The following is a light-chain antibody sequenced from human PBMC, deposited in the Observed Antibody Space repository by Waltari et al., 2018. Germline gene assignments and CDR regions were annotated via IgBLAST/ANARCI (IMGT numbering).Light chain of an antibody. J-gene: IGKJ1*01. CDR2: DAS. V-gene: IGKV3-20*01. CDR1: PGVSKA. CDR3: QHYVRLPAT. Sequence: IVFTQSLRTLSLSPGERATPSCRASPGVSKALAWYQQKPGQAPKLLIYDASTRATGSPDRFTGSGSGTDFSLTISSLEPEDFAIYFCQHYVRLPATFGQGTKVEIK.